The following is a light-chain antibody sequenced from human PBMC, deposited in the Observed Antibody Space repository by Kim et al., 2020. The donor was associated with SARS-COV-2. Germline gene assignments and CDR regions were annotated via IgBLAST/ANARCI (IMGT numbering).Light chain of an antibody. Sequence: KVTSSCSGSSSNIGNNYVSWYQQLPGTAPKLLIYDNNKRPSGIPDRFSGSKSGTSATLGITGLQTGDEADYYCGTWDSSLSAGGVFGGGTKVTVL. J-gene: IGLJ3*02. CDR2: DNN. V-gene: IGLV1-51*01. CDR1: SSNIGNNY. CDR3: GTWDSSLSAGGV.